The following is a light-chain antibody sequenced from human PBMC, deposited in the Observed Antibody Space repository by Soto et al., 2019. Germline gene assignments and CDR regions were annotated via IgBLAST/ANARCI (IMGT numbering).Light chain of an antibody. CDR2: EVN. CDR3: SSYAGSNNLI. Sequence: QSALTQPPSASGSPGQSVTISCTGTSSDLGDHDYVSWYQQHPGKAPKVMIYEVNKRPSGVPDRFSGSKSGNTASLTVTGLQAEDEADYYCSSYAGSNNLIFGGGTKLTVL. CDR1: SSDLGDHDY. J-gene: IGLJ2*01. V-gene: IGLV2-8*01.